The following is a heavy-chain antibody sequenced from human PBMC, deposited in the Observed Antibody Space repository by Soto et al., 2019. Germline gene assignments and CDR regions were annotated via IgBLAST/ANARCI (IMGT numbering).Heavy chain of an antibody. J-gene: IGHJ3*02. CDR3: ATGPTPAFAI. CDR1: GFTFSNYW. D-gene: IGHD1-1*01. Sequence: EVQMVESGGGLVQPGGSLRLSCAASGFTFSNYWMHWVRQAPGKGLVWVSRIHSDGITTLYADSVTGRFTISRDNANSTLYLQMNSLRAEDTAVYYCATGPTPAFAIWGRGTMVTVSS. V-gene: IGHV3-74*01. CDR2: IHSDGITT.